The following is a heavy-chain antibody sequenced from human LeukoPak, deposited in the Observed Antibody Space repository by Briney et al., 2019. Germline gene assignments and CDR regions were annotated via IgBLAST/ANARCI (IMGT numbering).Heavy chain of an antibody. V-gene: IGHV3-30*02. Sequence: GRSLRLSCAASGFTFSSYGMHWVRQAPGKGLEWVAFIRYDGNTKYYADSVKGRFTISRDNSKNTLYLQMNSLRAEDTAVYYCARAMSYGPIDYWGQGTLVTVSS. CDR2: IRYDGNTK. J-gene: IGHJ4*02. CDR3: ARAMSYGPIDY. D-gene: IGHD3-10*01. CDR1: GFTFSSYG.